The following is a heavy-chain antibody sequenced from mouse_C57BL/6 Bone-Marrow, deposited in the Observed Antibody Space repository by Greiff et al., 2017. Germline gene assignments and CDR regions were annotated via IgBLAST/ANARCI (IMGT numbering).Heavy chain of an antibody. Sequence: QVQLQQPGAELVRPGTSVKLSCKASGYTFTSYWMHWVKQRPGQGLEWIGVIDPSDSYTNYNQKFKGKATLTVDTSSSTAYMQLSSLTSEDSAVYYCARLGPWGDWNFDVWGTGTTVTVSS. V-gene: IGHV1-59*01. CDR2: IDPSDSYT. D-gene: IGHD4-1*01. CDR3: ARLGPWGDWNFDV. CDR1: GYTFTSYW. J-gene: IGHJ1*03.